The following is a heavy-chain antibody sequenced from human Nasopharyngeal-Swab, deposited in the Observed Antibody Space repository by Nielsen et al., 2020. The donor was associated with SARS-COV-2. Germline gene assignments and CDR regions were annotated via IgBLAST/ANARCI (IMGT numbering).Heavy chain of an antibody. CDR3: ARARQGLAAFDI. CDR1: GYTFTSYG. CDR2: ISAYNGNT. D-gene: IGHD3-16*01. V-gene: IGHV1-18*01. J-gene: IGHJ3*02. Sequence: ASVKVSCKASGYTFTSYGTSWVRQAPGQGLEWMGWISAYNGNTNYAQKPQGRVTMTTDTSTSTAYMELRSLRSDDTAVYYCARARQGLAAFDIWGQGTMVTVSS.